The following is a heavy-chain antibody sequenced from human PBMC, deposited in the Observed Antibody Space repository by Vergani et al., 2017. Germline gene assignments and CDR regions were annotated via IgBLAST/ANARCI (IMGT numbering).Heavy chain of an antibody. CDR3: AREHYYDSSGYFHDAFDI. D-gene: IGHD3-22*01. Sequence: QVQLQESGPGLVKPSQTLSLTCTVSGGSISSGSYYWSWIRQPAGKGLEWIGRIYTSGSTNYNPSLKSRVTISVDTSTNQFSLKLSSVTAADTAVYYCAREHYYDSSGYFHDAFDIWGQGTMVTVSS. CDR2: IYTSGST. V-gene: IGHV4-61*02. CDR1: GGSISSGSYY. J-gene: IGHJ3*02.